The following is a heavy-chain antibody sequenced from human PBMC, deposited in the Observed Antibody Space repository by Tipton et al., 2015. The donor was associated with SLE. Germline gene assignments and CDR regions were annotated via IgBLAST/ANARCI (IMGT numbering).Heavy chain of an antibody. CDR1: GGAISSYY. D-gene: IGHD2-2*01. V-gene: IGHV4-59*01. Sequence: LRLSCTVSGGAISSYYWSWIRQPPGKGLEWIGYIYYSGNTHYNPSLKSRVTILVDTSKNQFSLKLNSVTAADTAVYYCASRSETSRDGDDAFDIWGQGTMVTVSS. CDR2: IYYSGNT. CDR3: ASRSETSRDGDDAFDI. J-gene: IGHJ3*02.